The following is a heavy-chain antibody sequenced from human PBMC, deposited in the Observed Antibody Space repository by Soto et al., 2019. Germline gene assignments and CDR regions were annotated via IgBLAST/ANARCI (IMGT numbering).Heavy chain of an antibody. CDR3: ARASAYSTAWSVDS. D-gene: IGHD2-8*02. Sequence: ASVKLSWRASGYTFSRYVFSWVRQAPGQGLEWMGWISGYNGNTNYAQRFQGRVTMTTETSTSTAYMELRSLTSDDTAVYYCARASAYSTAWSVDSWGQGTLVTVS. V-gene: IGHV1-18*01. J-gene: IGHJ5*01. CDR2: ISGYNGNT. CDR1: GYTFSRYV.